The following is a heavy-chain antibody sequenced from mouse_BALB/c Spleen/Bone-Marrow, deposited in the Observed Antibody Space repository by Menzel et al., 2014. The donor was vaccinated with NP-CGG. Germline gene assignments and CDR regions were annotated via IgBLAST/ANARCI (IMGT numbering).Heavy chain of an antibody. CDR2: ISGYYGDA. D-gene: IGHD2-14*01. J-gene: IGHJ4*01. CDR3: ARSGKVRNAIDY. Sequence: VQLQQSGAKLVRPGVSVKISCKGSGYTFTDHAIHWVKRSHAKSLEWIGVISGYYGDAIYNQKFKGKATMTVDKSSSTAYMELARLTSEDSAIYYCARSGKVRNAIDYWGQGTSVPVSS. V-gene: IGHV1S137*01. CDR1: GYTFTDHA.